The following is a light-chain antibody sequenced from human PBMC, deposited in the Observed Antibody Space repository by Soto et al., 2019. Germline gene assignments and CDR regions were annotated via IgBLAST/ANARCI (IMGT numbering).Light chain of an antibody. CDR1: SSDVGGYNY. J-gene: IGLJ1*01. CDR3: RSYTSSSTPYV. CDR2: DVS. V-gene: IGLV2-14*01. Sequence: QSALTQPASVSGSPGQSITISRTGTSSDVGGYNYVSWYQQHPGKAPKLMIYDVSNRPSGVSNRFSGSKSGNTASLTISGLQAEDEADYYCRSYTSSSTPYVFGTGTKVTV.